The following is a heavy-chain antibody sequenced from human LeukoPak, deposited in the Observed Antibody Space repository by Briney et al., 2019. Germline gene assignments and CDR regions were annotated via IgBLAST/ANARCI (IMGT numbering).Heavy chain of an antibody. CDR2: ISSSSSYI. V-gene: IGHV3-21*01. J-gene: IGHJ6*03. D-gene: IGHD1-1*01. CDR3: ARDKLEPKTYYMDV. Sequence: PGGSLRLSCAASGFTFSSYSMNWVRQAPGKGLEWVSSISSSSSYIYYADSVKGRFTISRDNAKNSLYLQMNSLRAEDTAVYYCARDKLEPKTYYMDVWGKGTTVTVSS. CDR1: GFTFSSYS.